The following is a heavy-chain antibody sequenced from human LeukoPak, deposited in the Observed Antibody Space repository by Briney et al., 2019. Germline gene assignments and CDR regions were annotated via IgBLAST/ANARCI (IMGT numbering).Heavy chain of an antibody. CDR3: ARDRREITMIVVVQGSFDY. D-gene: IGHD3-22*01. Sequence: SETLSLTCAVYGGSFSGYYWSWIRQPPGKGLEWIGEINHSGSTNYNPSLKSRVTISVDTSKNQFSLKLSSVTAADTAVYYCARDRREITMIVVVQGSFDYWGQGTLVTVSS. CDR1: GGSFSGYY. V-gene: IGHV4-34*01. CDR2: INHSGST. J-gene: IGHJ4*02.